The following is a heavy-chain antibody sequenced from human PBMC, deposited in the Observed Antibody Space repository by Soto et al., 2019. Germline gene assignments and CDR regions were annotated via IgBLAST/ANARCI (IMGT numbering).Heavy chain of an antibody. CDR2: IYYSGST. Sequence: PSETLSLTCTVSGGSISSSSYYWGWIRQPPGKGLEWIGSIYYSGSTYYNPSLKSRVTISVDTSKNQFSLKLSSVTAADTAVYYCASQEDKYYDFWSGYYNDWFDPWGQGTLVTVSS. J-gene: IGHJ5*02. D-gene: IGHD3-3*01. V-gene: IGHV4-39*01. CDR1: GGSISSSSYY. CDR3: ASQEDKYYDFWSGYYNDWFDP.